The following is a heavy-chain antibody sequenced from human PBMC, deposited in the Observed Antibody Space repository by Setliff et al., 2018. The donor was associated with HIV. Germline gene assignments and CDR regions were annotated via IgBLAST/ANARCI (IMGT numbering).Heavy chain of an antibody. J-gene: IGHJ6*02. Sequence: SETLSLTCAVYGASISDSNSYWGWIRQPPGKRLEWLGSIYQSGSTSYNPSLSSRLTISVDTSKNQFSLILNSVTAADTAVYYCARENGRTNYYYYYGMDVWGQGTTVTVSS. CDR1: GASISDSNSY. CDR2: IYQSGST. CDR3: ARENGRTNYYYYYGMDV. V-gene: IGHV4-39*02.